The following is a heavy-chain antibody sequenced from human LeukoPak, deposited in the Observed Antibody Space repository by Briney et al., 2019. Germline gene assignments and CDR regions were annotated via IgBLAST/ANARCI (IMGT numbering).Heavy chain of an antibody. J-gene: IGHJ5*02. V-gene: IGHV1-46*01. CDR1: GYTFTGYY. D-gene: IGHD2-2*01. CDR2: INPSTGST. CDR3: ARDGGYCSTTTCYAGGLHWFDP. Sequence: ASVKVSCKASGYTFTGYYIHWVRQAPGQGLEWMGIINPSTGSTTYAQKFQGRVTMTRDTSTSTVYMELRSLRSEDTALYYCARDGGYCSTTTCYAGGLHWFDPWGQGSLVTVSP.